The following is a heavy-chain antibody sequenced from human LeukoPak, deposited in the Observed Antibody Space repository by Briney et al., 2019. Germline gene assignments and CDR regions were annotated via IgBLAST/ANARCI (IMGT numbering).Heavy chain of an antibody. Sequence: SVKVSCKASGGTFSSYAISWVRQAPGQGLEWMGGIIPIFGTANYAQKFQGRVTITADESTSTAYMELSSLRSEDTAVYYCARENCSGGSCYSIYYYYYMDVWGKGTTVTVSS. CDR3: ARENCSGGSCYSIYYYYYMDV. CDR1: GGTFSSYA. CDR2: IIPIFGTA. D-gene: IGHD2-15*01. V-gene: IGHV1-69*13. J-gene: IGHJ6*03.